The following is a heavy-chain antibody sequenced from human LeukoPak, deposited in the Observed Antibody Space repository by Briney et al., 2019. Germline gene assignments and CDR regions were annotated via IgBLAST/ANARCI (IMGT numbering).Heavy chain of an antibody. CDR2: IYFSGNT. CDR1: GVSIRSTSYY. CDR3: ASSPPPLKVRGVNVFDP. J-gene: IGHJ5*02. Sequence: PSETLSLTCTVSGVSIRSTSYYWGWIRQPPGKGLEWIGSIYFSGNTYYNPSLKTRVTISIDTSKNQFSLKLSSVTAADTAVYYCASSPPPLKVRGVNVFDPWGQGTLVTVSS. D-gene: IGHD3-10*01. V-gene: IGHV4-39*01.